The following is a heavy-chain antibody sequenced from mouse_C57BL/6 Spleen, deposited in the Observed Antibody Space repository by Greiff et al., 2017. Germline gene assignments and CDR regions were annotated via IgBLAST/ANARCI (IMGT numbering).Heavy chain of an antibody. CDR1: GFTFSDYY. CDR2: INYDGSST. D-gene: IGHD3-2*02. CDR3: ARERLTHFDY. J-gene: IGHJ2*01. Sequence: EVKLVESEGGLVQPGSSMKLSCTASGFTFSDYYMAWVRQVPEKGLEWVANINYDGSSTYYLDSLKSRFIISRDNAKNILYLQMSSLKSEDTATYYCARERLTHFDYWGQGTTLTVSS. V-gene: IGHV5-16*01.